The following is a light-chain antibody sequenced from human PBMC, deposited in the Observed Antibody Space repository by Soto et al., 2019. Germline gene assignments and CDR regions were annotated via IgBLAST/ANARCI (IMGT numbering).Light chain of an antibody. CDR3: LQDYNYPPT. J-gene: IGKJ1*01. CDR1: QSVSSN. Sequence: EIVMTQSPATLSVSPGARATLSCRASQSVSSNLAWYQQKPGQAPRLLIYGASTRATGIPARFSGSGSGTEFTLTISSLQSEDFATYYCLQDYNYPPTFGQGTKVDIK. CDR2: GAS. V-gene: IGKV3-15*01.